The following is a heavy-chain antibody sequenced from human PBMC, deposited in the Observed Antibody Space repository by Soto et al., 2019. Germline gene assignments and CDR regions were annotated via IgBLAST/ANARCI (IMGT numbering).Heavy chain of an antibody. Sequence: EVQLVESGGGLVKPGGSLRLSCAASGFTFSDYSMNWVRQVPGKGLEWVSSISTSSTYIHYADSVKGRFTISRDNAKNALYLQRNSRRAEDTAVYYCATPRHYFDSSGYYPADYYYGMDVWGQGTTVTVSS. J-gene: IGHJ6*02. D-gene: IGHD3-22*01. CDR1: GFTFSDYS. V-gene: IGHV3-21*01. CDR3: ATPRHYFDSSGYYPADYYYGMDV. CDR2: ISTSSTYI.